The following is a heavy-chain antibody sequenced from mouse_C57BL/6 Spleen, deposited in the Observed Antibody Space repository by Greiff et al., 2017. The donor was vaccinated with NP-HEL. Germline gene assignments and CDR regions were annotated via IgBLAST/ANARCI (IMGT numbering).Heavy chain of an antibody. CDR2: IDPNSGGT. CDR1: GYTFTSYW. V-gene: IGHV1-62-3*01. CDR3: ARDYDYDVGYWYFDV. Sequence: QVQLQQPGAELVKPGASVKLSCKASGYTFTSYWMHWVKQRPGRGLEWIGRIDPNSGGTKYNGKFKGKATLTADKSSSTAYMQLSSLTSEDSAVYFCARDYDYDVGYWYFDVWGTGTTVTVSS. D-gene: IGHD2-4*01. J-gene: IGHJ1*03.